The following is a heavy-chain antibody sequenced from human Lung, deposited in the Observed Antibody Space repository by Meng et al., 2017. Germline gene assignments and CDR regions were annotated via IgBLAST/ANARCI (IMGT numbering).Heavy chain of an antibody. Sequence: QWQLQVWGAGLLKPSETLSLTCFVSSGSFSDYYWSWIRQPPGKGLEWIGEINHSGSTNYNPSLESRATISVDTSQNNLSLKLSSVTAADSAVYYCARGPTTMAHDFDYWGQGTLVTVSS. J-gene: IGHJ4*02. D-gene: IGHD4-11*01. V-gene: IGHV4-34*01. CDR1: SGSFSDYY. CDR3: ARGPTTMAHDFDY. CDR2: INHSGST.